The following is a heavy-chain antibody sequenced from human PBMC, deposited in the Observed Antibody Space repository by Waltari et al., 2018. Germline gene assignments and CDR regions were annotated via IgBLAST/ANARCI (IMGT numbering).Heavy chain of an antibody. D-gene: IGHD2-15*01. CDR2: VNTNTGNP. J-gene: IGHJ5*02. V-gene: IGHV7-4-1*02. CDR3: ARGGVAATLNWFDP. CDR1: GYTFTSYA. Sequence: QVQLVQSGSELKKPGASVKVSCKASGYTFTSYAMNWVRQAPGQGLEWMGWVNTNTGNPTYAQGFTGRFVFSLYTSVSTAYLQISSLKAEDTAVYYCARGGVAATLNWFDPWGQGTLVTVSS.